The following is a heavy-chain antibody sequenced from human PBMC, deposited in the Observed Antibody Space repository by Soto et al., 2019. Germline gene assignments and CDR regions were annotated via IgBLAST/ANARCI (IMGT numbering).Heavy chain of an antibody. CDR2: IDYTGGTT. V-gene: IGHV3-23*01. D-gene: IGHD6-19*01. J-gene: IGHJ4*02. CDR3: AKDATRTDGWYYFDY. Sequence: LRLSCAASGFTFSILAMGWVRQAPGKGLEWVSVIDYTGGTTYYTDSVKGRFAISRDNSKKMLYLQMNSLRAEDTAVYYCAKDATRTDGWYYFDYWGQGALVTVSS. CDR1: GFTFSILA.